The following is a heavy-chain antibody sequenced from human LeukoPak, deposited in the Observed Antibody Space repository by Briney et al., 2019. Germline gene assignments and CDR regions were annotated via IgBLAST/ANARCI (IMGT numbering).Heavy chain of an antibody. Sequence: ASVKVSCKASGYTFTGYYMHWVRQAPGQGLEWMGWINPNSGGTNYAQEFQGRVTMTRDTSISTAYMELSRLRSDDTAVYYCARGKSSSWYGDYHYGMDVWGQGTTVTVSS. CDR1: GYTFTGYY. CDR2: INPNSGGT. D-gene: IGHD6-13*01. V-gene: IGHV1-2*02. J-gene: IGHJ6*02. CDR3: ARGKSSSWYGDYHYGMDV.